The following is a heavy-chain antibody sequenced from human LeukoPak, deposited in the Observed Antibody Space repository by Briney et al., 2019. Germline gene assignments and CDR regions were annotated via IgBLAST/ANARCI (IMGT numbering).Heavy chain of an antibody. CDR3: AKDRSVSSGWTIDAFDI. D-gene: IGHD6-19*01. CDR2: ISSSGSTI. J-gene: IGHJ3*02. V-gene: IGHV3-48*03. CDR1: GFTFSSYE. Sequence: GGSLRLSCAASGFTFSSYEMNWVRQAPGKGLEWVSYISSSGSTIYYADSVKGRFTISRDNSKNTLYLQMNSLRAEDTAVYYCAKDRSVSSGWTIDAFDIWGQGTMVTVSS.